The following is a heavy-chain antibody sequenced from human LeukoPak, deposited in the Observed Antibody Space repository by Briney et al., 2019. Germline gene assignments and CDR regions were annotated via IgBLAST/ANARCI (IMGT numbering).Heavy chain of an antibody. V-gene: IGHV3-23*01. CDR3: AKLIGDPSY. Sequence: GGSLRLSCVAAGFTFSSYAMSWVRQAPPKGLEWVSGISDSGGSTYYADSVKGRLTISRDNSKNTLYLQMNSLRAEDTAVYYCAKLIGDPSYWGQGILVTVSS. CDR2: ISDSGGST. D-gene: IGHD4-17*01. J-gene: IGHJ4*02. CDR1: GFTFSSYA.